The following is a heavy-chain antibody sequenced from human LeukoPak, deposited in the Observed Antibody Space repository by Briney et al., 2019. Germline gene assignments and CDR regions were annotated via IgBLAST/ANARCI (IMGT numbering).Heavy chain of an antibody. CDR1: RGSISSGSYY. CDR3: ARDLAAAGIFDY. CDR2: IYTSGST. Sequence: SETLSLTCTVSRGSISSGSYYWSWIRQPAGKGLEWIGRIYTSGSTNYNPSLKSRVTISVDTSKNQFSLKLSSVTAADTAVYYCARDLAAAGIFDYWGQGTLVTVSS. D-gene: IGHD6-13*01. V-gene: IGHV4-61*02. J-gene: IGHJ4*02.